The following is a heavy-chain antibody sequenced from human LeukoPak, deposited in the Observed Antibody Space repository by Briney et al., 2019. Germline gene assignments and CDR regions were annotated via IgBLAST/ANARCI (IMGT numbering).Heavy chain of an antibody. Sequence: GASVKVSCKASGYIFINNYIQWVRQAPGQGLEWVGMIYPRDGSTSYAQNFQGRVTVTRDTSTSTVHMELSGLTSEDTAVYYCARADVSGSYFHLDYWGQGTLVTVSS. V-gene: IGHV1-46*01. D-gene: IGHD3-16*01. CDR1: GYIFINNY. CDR3: ARADVSGSYFHLDY. CDR2: IYPRDGST. J-gene: IGHJ4*02.